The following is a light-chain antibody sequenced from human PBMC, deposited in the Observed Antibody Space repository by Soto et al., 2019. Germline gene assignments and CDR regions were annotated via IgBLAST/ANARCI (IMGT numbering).Light chain of an antibody. CDR1: IGAVTSGHY. Sequence: QAVVTQEPSLTVSPGGTVTLTCGSSIGAVTSGHYPYWFQQKPGQAPRTLIYDTSNRHSWTPARFSGSLLGGKAALTLSGAQPEDEAEYYCLVSYITAQVFGSGTKLTVL. J-gene: IGLJ1*01. CDR3: LVSYITAQV. CDR2: DTS. V-gene: IGLV7-46*01.